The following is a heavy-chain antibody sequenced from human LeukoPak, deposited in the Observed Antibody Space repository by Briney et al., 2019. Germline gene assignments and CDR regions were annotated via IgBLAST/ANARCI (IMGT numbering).Heavy chain of an antibody. CDR1: GGSISSYY. V-gene: IGHV4-59*01. Sequence: SETLSLTCTVSGGSISSYYWSWIRQPPGKGLEWIGYIYYSGSTNYNPSLKSRVTISVDTSKNQFSLKLSSVTAADTAVYYCARIAAAASYYFDYWGQGTLVTVSS. D-gene: IGHD6-13*01. CDR3: ARIAAAASYYFDY. CDR2: IYYSGST. J-gene: IGHJ4*02.